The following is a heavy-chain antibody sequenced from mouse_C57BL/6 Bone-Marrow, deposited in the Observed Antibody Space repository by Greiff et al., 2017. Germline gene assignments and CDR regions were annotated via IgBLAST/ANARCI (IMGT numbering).Heavy chain of an antibody. V-gene: IGHV1-81*01. CDR3: ARSGRWLLRDFDY. D-gene: IGHD2-3*01. Sequence: QVQLKESGAELARPGASVKLSCKASGYTFTSYGISWVKQRTGQGLEWIGEIYPRSGNTYYNEKFKGKATLTADKSSSTAYMELRSLTSEYSAVYFSARSGRWLLRDFDYWGQGTTLTVSS. CDR2: IYPRSGNT. J-gene: IGHJ2*01. CDR1: GYTFTSYG.